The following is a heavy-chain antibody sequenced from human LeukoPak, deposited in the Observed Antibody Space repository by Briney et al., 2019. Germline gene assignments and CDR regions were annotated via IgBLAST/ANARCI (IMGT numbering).Heavy chain of an antibody. D-gene: IGHD3-16*01. CDR3: ARGVLGTDYYYMDV. Sequence: GASVKVSCKASGGTFSSYAISWVRQDPGQGLEWMGGIIPIFGTANYAQKFQGRVTITTDESTSTAYMELSSLRSEDTAVYYCARGVLGTDYYYMDVWGKGTTVTVSS. CDR2: IIPIFGTA. J-gene: IGHJ6*03. V-gene: IGHV1-69*05. CDR1: GGTFSSYA.